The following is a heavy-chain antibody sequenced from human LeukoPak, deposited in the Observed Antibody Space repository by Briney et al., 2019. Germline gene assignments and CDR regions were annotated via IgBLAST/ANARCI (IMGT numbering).Heavy chain of an antibody. Sequence: ASVKVSCKASGYTFTSYDINWVRQATGQGLEWMGWMNPNSGNTGYAQKFQGRVTMTTDTSTSTAYMELRSLRSDDTAVYYCARPLAYCGGDCHSDYYYYGMDVWGQGTTVTVSS. D-gene: IGHD2-21*02. CDR2: MNPNSGNT. CDR1: GYTFTSYD. CDR3: ARPLAYCGGDCHSDYYYYGMDV. V-gene: IGHV1-8*01. J-gene: IGHJ6*02.